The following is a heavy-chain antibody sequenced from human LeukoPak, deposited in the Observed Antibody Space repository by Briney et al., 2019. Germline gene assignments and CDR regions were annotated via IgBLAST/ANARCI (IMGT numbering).Heavy chain of an antibody. CDR3: ARNDSRGGSSDY. Sequence: ASVEVSCKASGYTFTSYGISWVRQAPGQGLEWMGWISAYNGNTNHAQKLQGRVTMTTDTSTCTAYMELRSLRSDDTAVYYCARNDSRGGSSDYWGQGTLVTVSS. V-gene: IGHV1-18*01. D-gene: IGHD4-11*01. CDR1: GYTFTSYG. CDR2: ISAYNGNT. J-gene: IGHJ4*02.